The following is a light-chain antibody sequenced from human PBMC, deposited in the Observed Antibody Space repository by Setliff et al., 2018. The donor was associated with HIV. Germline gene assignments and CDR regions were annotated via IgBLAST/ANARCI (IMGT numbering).Light chain of an antibody. V-gene: IGLV2-14*03. CDR1: SSDVGGYNY. Sequence: QSALTQPASVSGSPGQSITISCTGTSSDVGGYNYVSWYQQHPGKAPKFMIYDVSNRPSGVSNRFSGSKSGNTASLTISGLQAEDEADYYCSSYTSSTPLYVFGTGTKVTVL. CDR3: SSYTSSTPLYV. J-gene: IGLJ1*01. CDR2: DVS.